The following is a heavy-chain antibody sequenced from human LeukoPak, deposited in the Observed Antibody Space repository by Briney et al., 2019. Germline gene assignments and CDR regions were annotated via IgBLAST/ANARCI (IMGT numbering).Heavy chain of an antibody. D-gene: IGHD2-2*01. CDR1: GGSISSSSYY. V-gene: IGHV4-39*07. Sequence: SETLSLTCTVSGGSISSSSYYWGWIRQPPGKGLEWIGRIYYSGSTYYNPSLKSRVTISVDTSKNQFSLKLSSVTAADTAVYYCASSLGYCSSTSCSWGYWGQGTLVTVSS. CDR2: IYYSGST. J-gene: IGHJ4*02. CDR3: ASSLGYCSSTSCSWGY.